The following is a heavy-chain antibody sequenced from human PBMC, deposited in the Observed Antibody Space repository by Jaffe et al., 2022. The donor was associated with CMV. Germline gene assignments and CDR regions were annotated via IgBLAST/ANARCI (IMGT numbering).Heavy chain of an antibody. V-gene: IGHV1-46*01. CDR3: ARGRGGYFDL. CDR2: INPSGGST. J-gene: IGHJ2*01. CDR1: GYTFTGYY. D-gene: IGHD3-10*01. Sequence: QVQLVQSGAEVKKPGASVKVSCKASGYTFTGYYMNWVRQAPGQGLEHMGIINPSGGSTSYAQKFLGRVTMTRDTSTSTLYMELSGLRSEDTAVYFCARGRGGYFDLWGRGTLVTVSS.